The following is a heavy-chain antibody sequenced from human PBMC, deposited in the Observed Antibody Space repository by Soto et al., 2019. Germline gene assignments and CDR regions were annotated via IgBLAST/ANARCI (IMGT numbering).Heavy chain of an antibody. J-gene: IGHJ4*02. V-gene: IGHV3-23*01. D-gene: IGHD3-22*01. Sequence: GGSLRLSCITSGFTFGNYAMSWVRQAPGKGLEWASTITSSGGGTYYADSVRGRFSVSRDILRSTMYLQMNNLAAEDSATYYCAKTPVEIYDSSGYSFDHWGRGTMVTVSS. CDR1: GFTFGNYA. CDR3: AKTPVEIYDSSGYSFDH. CDR2: ITSSGGGT.